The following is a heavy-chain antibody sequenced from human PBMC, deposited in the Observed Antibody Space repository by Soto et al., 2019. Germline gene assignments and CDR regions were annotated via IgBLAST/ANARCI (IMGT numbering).Heavy chain of an antibody. Sequence: QVQLQQWGAGLLKPSETLSLTCAVYGGSFSGYYWSWIRQPPGKGLEWIGEINHSGSTNYNPSLKSRVTISVDTAKSQCSLKLSSVTAADTAVYYCARGGDTMVRGVIFDYWGQGTLVTVSS. J-gene: IGHJ4*02. V-gene: IGHV4-34*01. CDR3: ARGGDTMVRGVIFDY. CDR2: INHSGST. CDR1: GGSFSGYY. D-gene: IGHD3-10*01.